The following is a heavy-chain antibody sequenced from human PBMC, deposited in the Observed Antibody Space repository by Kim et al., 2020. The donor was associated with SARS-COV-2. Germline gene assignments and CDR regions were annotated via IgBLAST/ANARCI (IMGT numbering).Heavy chain of an antibody. CDR2: IKEDGSQK. J-gene: IGHJ5*02. CDR3: TADRAPPGNNWFDP. D-gene: IGHD3-22*01. CDR1: GFDFGDYW. V-gene: IGHV3-7*01. Sequence: GGSLRLSCVGSGFDFGDYWMTWVRQAPGKGLEWVAIIKEDGSQKYYRESVKGRFIISRDNAEKSLYLQMNSLRVEDTGVYHCTADRAPPGNNWFDPWGQG.